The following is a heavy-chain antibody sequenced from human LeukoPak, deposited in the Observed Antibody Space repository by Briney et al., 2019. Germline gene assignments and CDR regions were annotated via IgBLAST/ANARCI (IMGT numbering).Heavy chain of an antibody. CDR1: GGTFSSYA. D-gene: IGHD5-12*01. V-gene: IGHV1-69*06. CDR3: ASGPTATDYYYMDV. CDR2: IIPIFGTA. Sequence: ASVKVSWKASGGTFSSYAISWVRQAPGQGREWVGGIIPIFGTANYAQKFEGTVTITADKSTSTAYMELSSLRSEDTAVYYCASGPTATDYYYMDVWGKGTTVTVSS. J-gene: IGHJ6*03.